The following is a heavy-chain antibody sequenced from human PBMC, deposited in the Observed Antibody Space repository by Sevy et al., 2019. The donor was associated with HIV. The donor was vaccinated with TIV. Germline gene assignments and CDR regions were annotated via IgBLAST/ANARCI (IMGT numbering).Heavy chain of an antibody. V-gene: IGHV5-51*01. J-gene: IGHJ3*02. CDR1: GYSFTSYW. D-gene: IGHD5-12*01. CDR3: ARPLGRGDGYNYYAFDI. Sequence: GESLKISCKGSGYSFTSYWIGWVRQMPGKGLEWMGIIYPGDSDTRYSPSFQGQVTISADKSISTAYLQWSSLKASDTARYYCARPLGRGDGYNYYAFDIWGQGTMVTVSS. CDR2: IYPGDSDT.